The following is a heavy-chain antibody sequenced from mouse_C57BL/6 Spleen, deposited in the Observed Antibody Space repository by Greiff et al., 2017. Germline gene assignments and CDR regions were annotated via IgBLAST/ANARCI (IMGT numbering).Heavy chain of an antibody. V-gene: IGHV1-72*01. Sequence: QVQLQQPGAELVKPGASVKLSCKASGYTFTSYWMHWVKQRPGRVLEWIGRIDPNSGGTKYNEKFKSKATLTVDKPSSTAYMQLSSLTSEDSAVYYCALYGNYLRMDYWGQGTSVTVSS. D-gene: IGHD2-1*01. CDR1: GYTFTSYW. CDR2: IDPNSGGT. J-gene: IGHJ4*01. CDR3: ALYGNYLRMDY.